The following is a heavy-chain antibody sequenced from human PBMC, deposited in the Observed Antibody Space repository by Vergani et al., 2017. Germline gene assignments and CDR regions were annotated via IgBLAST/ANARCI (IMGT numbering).Heavy chain of an antibody. V-gene: IGHV3-23*01. CDR2: ISGSGGST. CDR3: AKVXRITIFGVVTNYYYYMDV. D-gene: IGHD3-3*01. CDR1: GFTFSSYA. J-gene: IGHJ6*03. Sequence: EVQLLESGGGLVQPGGSLRLSCAASGFTFSSYAMSWVRQAPGKGLEWVSAISGSGGSTYYADSVKGRFTISRDNSKNTLYLQMNSLRAEDTAVYYCAKVXRITIFGVVTNYYYYMDVWGKGTTVTVSS.